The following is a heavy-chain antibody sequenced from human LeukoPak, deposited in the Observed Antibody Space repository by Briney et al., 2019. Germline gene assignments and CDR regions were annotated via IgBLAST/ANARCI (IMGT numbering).Heavy chain of an antibody. D-gene: IGHD3-22*01. V-gene: IGHV3-23*01. Sequence: GGSLRLSCAASGFTFSSYAMSWVRQAPGKGLEWVSAISGSGSCKYYADSVKGRFTISRDNSKNTLYLQMNSLIAEDTAVYYCAKDDLYYYDSSGYYTFDYWGQGTLVTVFS. CDR3: AKDDLYYYDSSGYYTFDY. J-gene: IGHJ4*02. CDR1: GFTFSSYA. CDR2: ISGSGSCK.